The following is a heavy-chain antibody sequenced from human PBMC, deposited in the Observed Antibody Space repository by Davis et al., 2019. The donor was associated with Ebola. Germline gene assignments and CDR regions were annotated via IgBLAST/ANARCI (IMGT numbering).Heavy chain of an antibody. Sequence: GGSLRLSCAASGFTFSSYWMSWVRQAPGKGLEWVAVIIYNGTNQYYADSVKGRFTISRDNFKNMLYLQMNSLRPEDTAVYYCAKDLYYAMDVWGQGTTVTVSS. CDR1: GFTFSSYW. CDR2: IIYNGTNQ. V-gene: IGHV3-30*18. CDR3: AKDLYYAMDV. J-gene: IGHJ6*02.